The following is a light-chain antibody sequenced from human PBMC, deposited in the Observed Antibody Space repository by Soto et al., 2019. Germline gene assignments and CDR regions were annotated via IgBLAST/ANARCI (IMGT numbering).Light chain of an antibody. CDR2: SAS. V-gene: IGKV2-28*01. CDR3: MQAVQTLT. J-gene: IGKJ4*01. Sequence: DIVVTQSPLSLAVTLGEPASISCRCSHSALHSNGNTYLDWYLQKPGQSPQLLIYSASIRASGVPDRCSGSGSGTDFTLKISRVEAEDVGVYYCMQAVQTLTFGGGTKVEIK. CDR1: HSALHSNGNTY.